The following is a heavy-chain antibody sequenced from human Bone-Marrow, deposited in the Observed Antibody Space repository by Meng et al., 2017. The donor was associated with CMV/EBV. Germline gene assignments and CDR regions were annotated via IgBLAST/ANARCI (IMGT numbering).Heavy chain of an antibody. CDR2: INGDATRT. CDR1: GFTFTKHW. CDR3: ARDGGSTFFDY. V-gene: IGHV3-74*01. J-gene: IGHJ4*02. Sequence: GESLKISCAASGFTFTKHWMHWVRQAPGKGLEWVSRINGDATRTSYVDSVEGRFTITRDNAKNTVHLQMNSLGVEDTAVYYCARDGGSTFFDYWAQGVLVTVSS. D-gene: IGHD3-16*01.